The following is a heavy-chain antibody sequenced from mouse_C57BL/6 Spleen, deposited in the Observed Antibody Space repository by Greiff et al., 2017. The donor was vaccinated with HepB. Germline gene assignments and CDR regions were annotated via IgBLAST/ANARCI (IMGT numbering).Heavy chain of an antibody. CDR3: ARRGDGLYYYAMDY. J-gene: IGHJ4*01. Sequence: QLQQPGAELVKPGASVKLSCKASGYTFTSYWMQWVKQRPGQGLEWIGEIDPSDSYTNYNQKFKGKATLTVDTSSSTAYMQLSSLTSEDSAVYYCARRGDGLYYYAMDYWGQGTSVTVSS. CDR2: IDPSDSYT. CDR1: GYTFTSYW. V-gene: IGHV1-50*01. D-gene: IGHD2-3*01.